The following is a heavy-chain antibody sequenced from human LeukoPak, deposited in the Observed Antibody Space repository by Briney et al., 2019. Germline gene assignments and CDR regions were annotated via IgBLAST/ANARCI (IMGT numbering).Heavy chain of an antibody. CDR3: AKDRTGKSLDWSATFDY. V-gene: IGHV3-20*04. Sequence: GGSLRLSCAASGFTFDDYGMSWVRQAPGKGLEWVSGINWNGGSTGYADSFKGRFTISRDNTKNSLYLQMNSLRVEDTAFYYCAKDRTGKSLDWSATFDYWGQGTLVTVSS. D-gene: IGHD3/OR15-3a*01. CDR1: GFTFDDYG. J-gene: IGHJ4*02. CDR2: INWNGGST.